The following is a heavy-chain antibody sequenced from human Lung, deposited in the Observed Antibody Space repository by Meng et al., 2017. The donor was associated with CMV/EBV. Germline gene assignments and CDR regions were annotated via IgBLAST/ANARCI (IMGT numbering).Heavy chain of an antibody. CDR1: GYIFSNYG. Sequence: ASVXVSXKGSGYIFSNYGFSWVRQAPGQGPEWMGWISAYSGNTNYAQKFQGRHTLTTDVSTSTAYMELGGLTCDDTAVYYCAKDHVVRKGYSAYWGQGTRVTVSS. CDR3: AKDHVVRKGYSAY. D-gene: IGHD3-10*01. CDR2: ISAYSGNT. J-gene: IGHJ4*02. V-gene: IGHV1-18*01.